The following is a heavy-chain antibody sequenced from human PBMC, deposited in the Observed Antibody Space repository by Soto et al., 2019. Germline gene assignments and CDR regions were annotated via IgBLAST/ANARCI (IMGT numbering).Heavy chain of an antibody. Sequence: QVQLVQSGAEVQKPGSSVNVSCKASGDTPSTYAISWVRQAPGQGLEWMGGIIPILGRPNYAQRVQGRITISADTSTRTTYMELNSVTSDDTAVFYCAIVGLDVDSWGQGTLVIVSS. CDR1: GDTPSTYA. CDR2: IIPILGRP. J-gene: IGHJ4*02. CDR3: AIVGLDVDS. V-gene: IGHV1-69*14. D-gene: IGHD2-21*01.